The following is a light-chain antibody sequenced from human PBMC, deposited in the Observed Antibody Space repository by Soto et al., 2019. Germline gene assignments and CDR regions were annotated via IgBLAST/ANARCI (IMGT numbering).Light chain of an antibody. J-gene: IGKJ2*01. V-gene: IGKV1-33*01. CDR2: DAS. Sequence: DIQMTQSPSSLSASVGDRVTITCQASRDISVYLNWYQQKRGKPPKLLVYDASNLQTGVPSRFSGSGSWTHFTFTISSLQPEDVATYYCQQYDNLPPYTFGQGTKLEIK. CDR3: QQYDNLPPYT. CDR1: RDISVY.